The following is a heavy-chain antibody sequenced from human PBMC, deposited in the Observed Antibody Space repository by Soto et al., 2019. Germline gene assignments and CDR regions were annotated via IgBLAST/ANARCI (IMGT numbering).Heavy chain of an antibody. J-gene: IGHJ3*02. Sequence: QVQLVQSGAEVKKPGASVKVSCKASGYTFTSYAMHWVRQAPGQRLEWMGWINAGNGNTKYSQKFQGRVTITRDTSASTAYMELSSMRSEDTAVYYCARDYGELDDALDIWGQGTMVTVSS. CDR2: INAGNGNT. V-gene: IGHV1-3*01. CDR1: GYTFTSYA. CDR3: ARDYGELDDALDI. D-gene: IGHD4-17*01.